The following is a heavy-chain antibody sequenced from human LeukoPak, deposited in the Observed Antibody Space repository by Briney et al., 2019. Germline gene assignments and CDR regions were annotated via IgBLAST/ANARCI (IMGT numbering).Heavy chain of an antibody. CDR1: GGSFSGYY. J-gene: IGHJ4*02. D-gene: IGHD3-3*01. V-gene: IGHV4-34*01. CDR3: AREGGYDFWSGPYDY. CDR2: INHSGST. Sequence: PSETLSLTCAVYGGSFSGYYWSWIRQPPGKGLEWIGEINHSGSTNYNPSLKSRVTISVDTSKNQFSLKLSSVTAADTAVYYCAREGGYDFWSGPYDYWGQGTLVTVSS.